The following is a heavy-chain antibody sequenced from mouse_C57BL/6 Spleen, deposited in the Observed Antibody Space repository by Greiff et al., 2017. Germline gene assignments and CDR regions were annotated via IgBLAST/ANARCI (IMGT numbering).Heavy chain of an antibody. D-gene: IGHD1-1*01. CDR3: ARHLITTVGDY. Sequence: EVKLVESGGGLVKPGGSLKLSCAASGFTFSSYTMSWVRQTPEKRLEWVATISGGGGNTYYPDSVKGRFTISRDNAKNTLYLQMSSLRSEDTALYYCARHLITTVGDYWGQGTTLTVSS. CDR2: ISGGGGNT. J-gene: IGHJ2*01. V-gene: IGHV5-9*01. CDR1: GFTFSSYT.